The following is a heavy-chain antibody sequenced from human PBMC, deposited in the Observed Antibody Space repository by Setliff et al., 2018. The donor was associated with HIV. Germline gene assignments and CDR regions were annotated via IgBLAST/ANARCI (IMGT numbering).Heavy chain of an antibody. CDR2: IYYSGST. CDR1: GGSISSSSYY. V-gene: IGHV4-39*01. D-gene: IGHD5-18*01. CDR3: ARRQQLWLLYAFDI. Sequence: PSETLSLTCTVSGGSISSSSYYWGWIRQPPGKGLEWIGSIYYSGSTYYNPSLKGRVTISVDTSKNQFSLKLSSVTAADTAVYYCARRQQLWLLYAFDIWGQGTMVTVSS. J-gene: IGHJ3*02.